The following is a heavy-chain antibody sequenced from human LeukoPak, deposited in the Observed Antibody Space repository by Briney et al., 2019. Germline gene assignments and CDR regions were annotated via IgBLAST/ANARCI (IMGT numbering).Heavy chain of an antibody. CDR1: GGYTGSLY. V-gene: IGHV4-4*07. D-gene: IGHD2/OR15-2a*01. J-gene: IGHJ5*02. CDR3: ARDFYASGFYFWFDP. Sequence: SETLSLTCTVSGGYTGSLYWSWIRQPAGKGLEWIGRISPSGTTHYNPSLGSRVTMSVDTSKNYFSLRLSSVTAADTAVYYCARDFYASGFYFWFDPWGQGILVTVSS. CDR2: ISPSGTT.